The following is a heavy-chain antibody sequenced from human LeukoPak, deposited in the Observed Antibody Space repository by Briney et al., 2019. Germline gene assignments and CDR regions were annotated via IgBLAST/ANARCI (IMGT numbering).Heavy chain of an antibody. CDR2: LDGNGAKT. D-gene: IGHD2-8*01. V-gene: IGHV3-23*01. CDR1: GFTFRSYA. Sequence: GGTLRLSCGASGFTFRSYALSWVRQAPGRGLQWVSALDGNGAKTFYADSVRGRFTISRDNSKNTMYLQLNSLRAEDTAIYYCAKDNGAYQLDYWGRGTLVTVSS. CDR3: AKDNGAYQLDY. J-gene: IGHJ4*02.